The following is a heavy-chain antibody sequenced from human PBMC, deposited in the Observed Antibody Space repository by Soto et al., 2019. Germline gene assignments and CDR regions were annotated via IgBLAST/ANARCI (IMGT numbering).Heavy chain of an antibody. CDR1: GGSFSGYY. CDR3: ARVSGIYYYGMDV. V-gene: IGHV4-34*01. D-gene: IGHD3-10*01. Sequence: QVQLQQWGAGLLKPSETLSLTCAVYGGSFSGYYWNWIRQPPGKGLEWIGENNHSGSTNYNPSLKSRVPISVDPSKNQFSLKLSSVTAADTAVYYCARVSGIYYYGMDVWGQGTTVTVSS. J-gene: IGHJ6*02. CDR2: NNHSGST.